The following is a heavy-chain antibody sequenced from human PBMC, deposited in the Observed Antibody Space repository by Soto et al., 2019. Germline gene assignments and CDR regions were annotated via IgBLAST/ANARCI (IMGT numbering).Heavy chain of an antibody. V-gene: IGHV5-51*01. CDR1: GYSFTSYW. D-gene: IGHD3-9*01. CDR2: IYPGDSDT. CDR3: ARHSRYDILPWLSGGNYYYYYGMDV. Sequence: GESLKISCKGSGYSFTSYWIGWVRQMPGKGLEWMGIIYPGDSDTRYSPSFQGQVTISADKSISTAYLQWSSLKASDTAMYYCARHSRYDILPWLSGGNYYYYYGMDVWGQGTTVTVSS. J-gene: IGHJ6*02.